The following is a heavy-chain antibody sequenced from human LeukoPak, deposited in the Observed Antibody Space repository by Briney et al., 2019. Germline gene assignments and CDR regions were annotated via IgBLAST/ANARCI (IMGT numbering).Heavy chain of an antibody. V-gene: IGHV4-34*01. CDR2: INHSGST. CDR3: ARATVGGYDYYYYGMDV. J-gene: IGHJ6*02. D-gene: IGHD4-17*01. CDR1: GGSFSGYY. Sequence: SETLSLTCAVYGGSFSGYYWSWIRQPPGKGLEWIGEINHSGSTNYNPSLKSRVTISVDTFKNQFSLKLSSVTAADTAVYYCARATVGGYDYYYYGMDVWGQGTTVTVSS.